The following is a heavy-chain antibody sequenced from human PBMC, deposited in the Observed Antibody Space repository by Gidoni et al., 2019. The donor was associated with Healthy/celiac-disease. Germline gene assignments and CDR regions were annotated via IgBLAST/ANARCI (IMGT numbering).Heavy chain of an antibody. V-gene: IGHV1-69*01. CDR3: ARARFGSMSSRSKYYYGMDV. D-gene: IGHD1-26*01. CDR2: IIPIFGTA. J-gene: IGHJ6*02. CDR1: GGTSSSYA. Sequence: QVQLVQSGAEVKKPGSAVKVSCKASGGTSSSYATSWWRQAPGQGLEWMGGIIPIFGTANYAQKFQGRVTIPADESTSTAYMELSSLRSEDTAVYYCARARFGSMSSRSKYYYGMDVWGQGTTVTVSS.